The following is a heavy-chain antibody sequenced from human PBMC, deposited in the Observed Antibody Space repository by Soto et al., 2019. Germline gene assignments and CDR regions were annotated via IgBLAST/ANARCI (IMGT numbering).Heavy chain of an antibody. D-gene: IGHD4-17*01. V-gene: IGHV3-33*01. CDR1: GFTFSSYG. CDR3: ARLATVTTFDY. CDR2: IWYDGSNK. Sequence: QVQLVESGGGVVQPGRSLRLSCAASGFTFSSYGMHWVRQAPGKGLEWVAVIWYDGSNKYYADSVKGRFTISRDNSKNPRYLQMNSLRAEDTAVYYCARLATVTTFDYWGQGTLVTVSS. J-gene: IGHJ4*02.